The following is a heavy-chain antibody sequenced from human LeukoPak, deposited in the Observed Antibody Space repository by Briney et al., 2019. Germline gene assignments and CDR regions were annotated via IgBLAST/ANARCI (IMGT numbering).Heavy chain of an antibody. D-gene: IGHD2-15*01. CDR2: IYYRGST. V-gene: IGHV4-59*08. CDR1: GGSISSYY. Sequence: SETLSLTCTVSGGSISSYYWSWIRQPPGKGLEWIGYIYYRGSTNYNPSLKSRVTISVDTSKNQFSLKLSSVTAADTAVYYCARAPGRIFFRFDYWGQGTLVTVSS. CDR3: ARAPGRIFFRFDY. J-gene: IGHJ4*02.